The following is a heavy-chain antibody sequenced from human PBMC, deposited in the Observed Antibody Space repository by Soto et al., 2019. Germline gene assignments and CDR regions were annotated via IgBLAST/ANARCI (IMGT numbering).Heavy chain of an antibody. CDR2: IYYSGST. J-gene: IGHJ4*02. V-gene: IGHV4-39*01. CDR1: GGSISSSSYY. D-gene: IGHD2-15*01. CDR3: ARHLIKLGYCSGGSCDLNYFDY. Sequence: QLQLQESGPGLVKPSETLSLTCTVSGGSISSSSYYWGWIRQPPGKGLEWIGSIYYSGSTYYNPXLKXXXTISVDTSKNXXSXKXXSVTAADTAVYYCARHLIKLGYCSGGSCDLNYFDYWGQGTLVTVSS.